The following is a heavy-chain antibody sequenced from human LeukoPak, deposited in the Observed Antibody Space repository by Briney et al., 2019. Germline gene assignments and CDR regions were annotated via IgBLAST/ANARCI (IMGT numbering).Heavy chain of an antibody. Sequence: GGSLRLSCAASGFTFSSYSMNWVRQAPGKGLEWVSSISSSSSYIYYADSVKGRFTISRDNAKNSLYLQMNSLRAEDTAVYYCARDPYSSSWTKGWVDPWGQGTLVTVSS. CDR1: GFTFSSYS. V-gene: IGHV3-21*01. D-gene: IGHD6-13*01. J-gene: IGHJ5*02. CDR3: ARDPYSSSWTKGWVDP. CDR2: ISSSSSYI.